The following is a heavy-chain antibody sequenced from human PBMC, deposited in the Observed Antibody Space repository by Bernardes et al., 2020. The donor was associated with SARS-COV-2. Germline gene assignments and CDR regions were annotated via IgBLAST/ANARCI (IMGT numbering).Heavy chain of an antibody. CDR2: MNPGDSDT. Sequence: GESLKISCEASGYSFTNNWIAWVRQVPGKGLEWMAIMNPGDSDTRYNPSFQGQVTISADNSISTAYLQWRSLKASDTAVYYCASHRYKFDGTDPSYALDIWGQGTTVTVSS. D-gene: IGHD1-20*01. CDR3: ASHRYKFDGTDPSYALDI. CDR1: GYSFTNNW. J-gene: IGHJ3*02. V-gene: IGHV5-51*01.